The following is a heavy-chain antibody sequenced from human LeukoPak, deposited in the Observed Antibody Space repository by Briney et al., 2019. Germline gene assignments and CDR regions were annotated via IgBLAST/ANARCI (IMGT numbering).Heavy chain of an antibody. CDR1: GGSISSYY. CDR2: IYYSGSS. CDR3: ARFPGSAEYRHYYYMHV. V-gene: IGHV4-59*01. J-gene: IGHJ6*03. Sequence: SETLSLTCIVSGGSISSYYWSWIRQPPGKGLEWIGNIYYSGSSNYNPSLKSRVTISVDTSKNQFSLKLSSVTAADTAVYYCARFPGSAEYRHYYYMHVWGKGTTVTVSS. D-gene: IGHD2-15*01.